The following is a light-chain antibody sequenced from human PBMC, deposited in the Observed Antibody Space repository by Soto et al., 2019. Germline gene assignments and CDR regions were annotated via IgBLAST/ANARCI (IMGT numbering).Light chain of an antibody. V-gene: IGLV2-14*01. CDR3: SSYTASSTLV. Sequence: QSVLTQPASVSGSPGQSITISCTGTSSDVGGFNFVSWYQQQPGEAPKLMIYDVSNRPSGVSNRFSGSKSGNTASLTISGLQAEDEADYYCSSYTASSTLVFGGGTKVTVL. CDR1: SSDVGGFNF. J-gene: IGLJ3*02. CDR2: DVS.